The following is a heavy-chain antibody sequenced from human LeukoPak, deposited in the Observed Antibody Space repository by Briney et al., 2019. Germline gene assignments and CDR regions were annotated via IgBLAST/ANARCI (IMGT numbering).Heavy chain of an antibody. Sequence: GASVKVSCKASGYTFTGYYMHWVRQAPGQGLEWMGWINPNSGGTNYAQKFQGRVTMTRDTSISTAYMELSRLRSDDTAVYYCARGMWKTRGEYYFDYWGQGTLVTVSS. CDR1: GYTFTGYY. CDR2: INPNSGGT. CDR3: ARGMWKTRGEYYFDY. J-gene: IGHJ4*02. V-gene: IGHV1-2*02. D-gene: IGHD3-10*01.